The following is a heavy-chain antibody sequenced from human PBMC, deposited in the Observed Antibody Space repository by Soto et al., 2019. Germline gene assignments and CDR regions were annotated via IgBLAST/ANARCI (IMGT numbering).Heavy chain of an antibody. CDR1: GYTITGYY. Sequence: ASVKVSCKASGYTITGYYIHWLRPAPGQGLEWMGWINAHSGGTEYAQKFQGRVTLTRDTSIATAYLTLTSLTSDDTALYYCAKDLTRQLAYWLDPWGQGTQVTVSS. CDR3: AKDLTRQLAYWLDP. V-gene: IGHV1-2*02. J-gene: IGHJ5*02. CDR2: INAHSGGT. D-gene: IGHD6-6*01.